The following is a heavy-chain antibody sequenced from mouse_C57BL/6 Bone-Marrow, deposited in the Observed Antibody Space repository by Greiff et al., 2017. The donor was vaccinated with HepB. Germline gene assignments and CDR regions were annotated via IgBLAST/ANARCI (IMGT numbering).Heavy chain of an antibody. V-gene: IGHV1-82*01. CDR2: IYPGDGDT. CDR3: ARAYGLWYFDV. CDR1: GYAFSSSW. J-gene: IGHJ1*03. D-gene: IGHD1-1*01. Sequence: QVQLKQSGPELVKPGASVKISCKASGYAFSSSWMNWVKQRPGKGLEWIGRIYPGDGDTNYNGKFKGKATLTADKSSSTAYMQLSSLTSEDSAVYFCARAYGLWYFDVWGTGTTVTVSS.